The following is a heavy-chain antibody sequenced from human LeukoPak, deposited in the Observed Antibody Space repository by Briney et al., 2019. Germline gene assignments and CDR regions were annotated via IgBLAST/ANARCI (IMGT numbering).Heavy chain of an antibody. CDR1: GFTFSSYG. V-gene: IGHV3-30*18. Sequence: GGSLRLSCAASGFTFSSYGMHWVRQAPGKGLEWVAVISYDGSNKYYADSVKGRFTISRDNSKNTLYLQMNSLRAEDTAVYYCAKEASDSSGYYKGGFDAFDIWGQGTMVTVSS. CDR3: AKEASDSSGYYKGGFDAFDI. J-gene: IGHJ3*02. D-gene: IGHD3-22*01. CDR2: ISYDGSNK.